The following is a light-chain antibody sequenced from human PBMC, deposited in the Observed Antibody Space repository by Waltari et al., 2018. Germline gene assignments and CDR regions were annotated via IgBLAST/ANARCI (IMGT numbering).Light chain of an antibody. CDR1: NSAGES. CDR2: YES. Sequence: SYVLTHPPSVSVAPGKTARIPCAGDNSAGESVHGYQQKPGQAPVVVNNYESGRPSGIPERISGSKSGNTATLTIGRVEAGDEADYYCQVWDTISDHVLFGGGTKLTVL. J-gene: IGLJ2*01. V-gene: IGLV3-21*04. CDR3: QVWDTISDHVL.